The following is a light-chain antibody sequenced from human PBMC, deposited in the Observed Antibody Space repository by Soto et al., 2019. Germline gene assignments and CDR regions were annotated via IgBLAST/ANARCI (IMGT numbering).Light chain of an antibody. CDR3: SSYTNSNTLV. CDR1: SVVGGYNY. CDR2: DVS. J-gene: IGLJ1*01. Sequence: QSVLTQPASVSGSPGQSITISCTGSVVGGYNYVSWYQQYPGKAPKLMIYDVSNRPSGVSNRFSGSKSGNTASLTISGLQVEDEADYYCSSYTNSNTLVFGTGTKVTVL. V-gene: IGLV2-14*01.